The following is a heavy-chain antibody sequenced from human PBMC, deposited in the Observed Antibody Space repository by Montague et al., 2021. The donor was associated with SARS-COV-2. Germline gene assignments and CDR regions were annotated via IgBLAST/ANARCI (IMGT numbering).Heavy chain of an antibody. D-gene: IGHD2-21*02. J-gene: IGHJ4*02. CDR3: ARRCTGGGYCHASH. Sequence: SETLSLTCTVSGGSIINSNYYWGWIRQPPGKLLEWIGSDHYSGNTYHNPSLKRRVSIFVDTSKRQLSLMVMSVTAADTAVYYCARRCTGGGYCHASHWGQGTLVTVSS. V-gene: IGHV4-39*01. CDR2: DHYSGNT. CDR1: GGSIINSNYY.